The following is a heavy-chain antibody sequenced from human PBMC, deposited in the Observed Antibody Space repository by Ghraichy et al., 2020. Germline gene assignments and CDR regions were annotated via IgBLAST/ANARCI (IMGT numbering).Heavy chain of an antibody. CDR2: VYSGGSI. Sequence: GGSLILSCAASTFTVSSNDMSWVRQAPGKGLEWLSVVYSGGSIYYADSVKGRFTISRHNSKNTMYLQMNSLRVEDTAMYYCARGRMWDLLIGAFDVWGQGTMVTVSS. D-gene: IGHD1-26*01. CDR3: ARGRMWDLLIGAFDV. V-gene: IGHV3-53*04. CDR1: TFTVSSND. J-gene: IGHJ3*01.